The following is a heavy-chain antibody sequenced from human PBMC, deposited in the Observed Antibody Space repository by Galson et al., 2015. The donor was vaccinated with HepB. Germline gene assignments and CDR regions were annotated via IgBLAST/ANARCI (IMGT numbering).Heavy chain of an antibody. CDR3: ARDSGYGFGY. CDR1: GFTFSSYS. D-gene: IGHD5-12*01. Sequence: SLRLSCAASGFTFSSYSMNWVRQAPGKGLEWVAYISYDGSNKYYADSVKGRFTISRDNSKNTLYLQMNSLRAEDTAVYYCARDSGYGFGYWGQGTLVTVSS. J-gene: IGHJ4*02. CDR2: ISYDGSNK. V-gene: IGHV3-30*03.